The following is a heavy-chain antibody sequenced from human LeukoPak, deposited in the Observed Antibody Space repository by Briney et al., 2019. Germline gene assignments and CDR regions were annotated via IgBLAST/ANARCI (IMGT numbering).Heavy chain of an antibody. D-gene: IGHD6-6*01. CDR2: ISSSSTYI. CDR3: ARIPYSSSLTDAFDI. J-gene: IGHJ3*02. Sequence: SGGSLRLSCAASGFTFSSYAMSWVRQAPGKGLEWVSFISSSSTYIYYADSMKGRFTISRDNAKNSLFLQMNSLRGEDTAVYYCARIPYSSSLTDAFDIWGQGTMVTVYS. V-gene: IGHV3-21*01. CDR1: GFTFSSYA.